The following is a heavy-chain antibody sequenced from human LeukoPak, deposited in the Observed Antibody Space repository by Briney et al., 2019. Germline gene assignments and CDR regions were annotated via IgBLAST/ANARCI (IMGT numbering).Heavy chain of an antibody. CDR1: GFTFSSYA. D-gene: IGHD5-18*01. CDR2: ISGSGGST. Sequence: PGGSLRLSCSASGFTFSSYALSWVRRAPGKGLEWVSAISGSGGSTYYADSVKGRFTISRDNSKNTLYLQMNSLRAEDTALYYCAKGRYNYDYWGQGTLVTVSS. V-gene: IGHV3-23*01. J-gene: IGHJ4*02. CDR3: AKGRYNYDY.